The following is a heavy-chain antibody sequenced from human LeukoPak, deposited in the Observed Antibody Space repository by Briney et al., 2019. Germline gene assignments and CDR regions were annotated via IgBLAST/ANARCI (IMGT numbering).Heavy chain of an antibody. D-gene: IGHD3-22*01. J-gene: IGHJ4*02. CDR1: GGTFSSYA. V-gene: IGHV1-18*01. Sequence: ASVKVSCKASGGTFSSYAISWVRQAPGQGLEWMGWISADNSNTNYAQKLQGRVTMTTDTSTSTAYMELRSLRSDDTAVYYCAGSSGYYSNFDYWGQGTLVTVSS. CDR2: ISADNSNT. CDR3: AGSSGYYSNFDY.